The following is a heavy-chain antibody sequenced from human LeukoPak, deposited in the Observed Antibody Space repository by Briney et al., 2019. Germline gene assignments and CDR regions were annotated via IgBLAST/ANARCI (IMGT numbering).Heavy chain of an antibody. CDR3: ARGQLVDWLLYYYYGMDV. Sequence: GGSLRLSCAASGFTFSSYGVNWVRQAPGKGREWVSYISSSGSTIYYADSVKGRFTISRDNAKNSLYLQMNSLRAEDTAVYYCARGQLVDWLLYYYYGMDVWGQGTTVTVSS. CDR1: GFTFSSYG. J-gene: IGHJ6*02. V-gene: IGHV3-48*04. CDR2: ISSSGSTI. D-gene: IGHD6-13*01.